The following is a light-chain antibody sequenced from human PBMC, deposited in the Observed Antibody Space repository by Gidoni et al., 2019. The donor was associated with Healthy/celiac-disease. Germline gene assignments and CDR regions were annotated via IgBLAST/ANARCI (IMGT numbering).Light chain of an antibody. CDR1: QSLLHSNGYNY. V-gene: IGKV2-28*01. Sequence: DIVMTQSPLSLPVTPGEPASISGRSSQSLLHSNGYNYLDWYLQKPGQSPQLLIYLGSNRASGVPDRFSGSGSGTDFTLKISRVEAEDVGVSYCMQALQTPWAFGQGTKVEIK. CDR2: LGS. J-gene: IGKJ1*01. CDR3: MQALQTPWA.